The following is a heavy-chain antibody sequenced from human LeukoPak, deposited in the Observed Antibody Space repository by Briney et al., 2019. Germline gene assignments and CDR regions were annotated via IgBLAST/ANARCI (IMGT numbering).Heavy chain of an antibody. CDR1: GGSISSYY. J-gene: IGHJ5*02. V-gene: IGHV4-4*07. CDR2: IYTSGST. Sequence: SETLSLTCTVSGGSISSYYWSWIRQPAGKGLEWIGRIYTSGSTNYNPSLKSRVTMSVDTSKNQFSLKLSSVTAADTAVYYCARGYSSGGGAPNQFAPGGRGPRVTVSS. D-gene: IGHD6-25*01. CDR3: ARGYSSGGGAPNQFAP.